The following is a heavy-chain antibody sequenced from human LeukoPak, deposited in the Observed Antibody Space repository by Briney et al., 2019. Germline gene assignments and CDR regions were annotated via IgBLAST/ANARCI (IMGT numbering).Heavy chain of an antibody. Sequence: PGGSLRLSCAASGFTFDDYAMHWVRQAPGEGLEWVSGISWNSGSIGYADSVKGRFTISRDNAKNSLYLQMNSLRAEDTALYYCAKDPSSSWYYFDYWGQGTLVTVSS. CDR3: AKDPSSSWYYFDY. CDR2: ISWNSGSI. J-gene: IGHJ4*02. D-gene: IGHD6-13*01. V-gene: IGHV3-9*01. CDR1: GFTFDDYA.